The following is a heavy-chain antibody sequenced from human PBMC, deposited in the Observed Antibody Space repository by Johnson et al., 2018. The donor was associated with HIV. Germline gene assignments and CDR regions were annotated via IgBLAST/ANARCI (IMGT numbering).Heavy chain of an antibody. V-gene: IGHV3-11*04. Sequence: QVQLVESGGGLIQPGGSLRLSCKVSGFIFSNYNMAWIRQSPGKGLECLSYITSSGSSVYYTDFVKGRFTISRDNAKNSLYLQMNSLRAEDTAVYFCARGYSSNFDIWGQGTMVTVSS. CDR2: ITSSGSSV. J-gene: IGHJ3*02. CDR3: ARGYSSNFDI. CDR1: GFIFSNYN. D-gene: IGHD5-12*01.